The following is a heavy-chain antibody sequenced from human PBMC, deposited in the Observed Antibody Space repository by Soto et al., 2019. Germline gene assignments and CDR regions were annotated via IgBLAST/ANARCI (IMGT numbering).Heavy chain of an antibody. J-gene: IGHJ4*02. CDR1: GYTFSNYG. CDR2: ISAYNGNT. CDR3: ARAYSKYFTSSEADY. V-gene: IGHV1-18*01. Sequence: ASVKVSCKTSGYTFSNYGITWVRQAPGQGLEWLGWISAYNGNTDHAQHLQGRVTMTTDTSTSTAYMELRSLRSDDTAVYYCARAYSKYFTSSEADYWGQGTLVTVS. D-gene: IGHD6-6*01.